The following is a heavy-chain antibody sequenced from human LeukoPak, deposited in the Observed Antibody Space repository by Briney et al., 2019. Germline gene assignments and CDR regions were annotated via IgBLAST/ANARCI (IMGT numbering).Heavy chain of an antibody. J-gene: IGHJ4*02. CDR2: FDPEDGET. CDR1: GYTLTELS. V-gene: IGHV1-24*01. CDR3: AKGLYHYYGSGSYTLDY. Sequence: ASVKVSCKVSGYTLTELSMHWVRQAPGKGLEWMGGFDPEDGETIYAQKFQGRVTMTEDTSTDTAYMELSSLRSEDTAVYYCAKGLYHYYGSGSYTLDYWGQGTLVTVSS. D-gene: IGHD3-10*01.